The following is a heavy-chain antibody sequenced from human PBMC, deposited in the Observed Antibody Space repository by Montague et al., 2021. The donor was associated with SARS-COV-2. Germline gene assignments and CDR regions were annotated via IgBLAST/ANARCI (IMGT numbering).Heavy chain of an antibody. V-gene: IGHV3-48*03. J-gene: IGHJ4*02. CDR3: AAGGSINY. D-gene: IGHD3-16*01. CDR1: GFTFRRYE. CDR2: INTGGDTM. Sequence: SLRLSCAASGFTFRRYEMHWVRQPPGKGLQWVSHINTGGDTMFYADSVKGRFTTSRDDAKNSLFLQINSLRADDTGVYYCAAGGSINYWGQGTLVTVSP.